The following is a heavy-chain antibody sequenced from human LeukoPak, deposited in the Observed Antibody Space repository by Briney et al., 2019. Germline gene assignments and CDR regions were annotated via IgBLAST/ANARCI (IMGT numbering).Heavy chain of an antibody. CDR3: AKNGDCSGGSCYHSINWFDP. D-gene: IGHD2-15*01. CDR2: IPYDGSNK. CDR1: GFTFSSYV. V-gene: IGHV3-30*02. J-gene: IGHJ5*02. Sequence: GGSLRLSCAASGFTFSSYVMHWVRQTPGKGLEWVAFIPYDGSNKYYADSVKGRFTISRDNSKNTLYLQMNSLRVEDTAVYYCAKNGDCSGGSCYHSINWFDPWGQGTLVTVSS.